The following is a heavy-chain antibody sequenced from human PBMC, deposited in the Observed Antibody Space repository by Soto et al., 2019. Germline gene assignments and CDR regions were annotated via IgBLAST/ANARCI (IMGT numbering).Heavy chain of an antibody. J-gene: IGHJ5*02. Sequence: VASVKVSCKASGYTFTCYGISWVRQAPGQGLEWMGWISAYNGNTNYAQKLQGRVTMTTDTSTSTAYMELRSLRSDDTAVYYCARDNVVVPAAIGNWFDPWGQGTLVTVSS. D-gene: IGHD2-2*02. V-gene: IGHV1-18*04. CDR3: ARDNVVVPAAIGNWFDP. CDR1: GYTFTCYG. CDR2: ISAYNGNT.